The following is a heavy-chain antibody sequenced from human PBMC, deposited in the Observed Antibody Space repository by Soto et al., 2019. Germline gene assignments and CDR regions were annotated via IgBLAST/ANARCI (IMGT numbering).Heavy chain of an antibody. Sequence: GASVKVSCKASGYTFTGYYMHWVRQAPGQGLEWMAWINPNSGGTNYAQKFQGRVTMTRDTSISTAYMELSRLRYDDTDVYYCAREERITGTTGWFEPWGEGTLVTVCS. D-gene: IGHD1-7*01. CDR2: INPNSGGT. CDR1: GYTFTGYY. CDR3: AREERITGTTGWFEP. V-gene: IGHV1-2*02. J-gene: IGHJ5*02.